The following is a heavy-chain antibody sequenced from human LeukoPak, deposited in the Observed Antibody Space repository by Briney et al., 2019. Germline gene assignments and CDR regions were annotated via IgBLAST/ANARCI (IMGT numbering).Heavy chain of an antibody. Sequence: GGSLRLSCAASGFSVGSHYMTWVRQAPGQGLEWVSVIYIDGSTYYADSVEGRFTISRDNTKNTLYLQMNSLRPEDTAVYYCAKLPIYWGQGALVPVSS. CDR1: GFSVGSHY. CDR2: IYIDGST. V-gene: IGHV3-66*02. D-gene: IGHD4-23*01. J-gene: IGHJ4*02. CDR3: AKLPIY.